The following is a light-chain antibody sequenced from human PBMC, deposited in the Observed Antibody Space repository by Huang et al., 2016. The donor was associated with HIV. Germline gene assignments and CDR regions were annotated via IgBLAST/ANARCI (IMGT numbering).Light chain of an antibody. J-gene: IGKJ5*01. CDR3: QQGDTFPLT. CDR2: TTS. Sequence: DIQMTQSPSSMSASLGDRVTITCRASQGISSWLAWYQQKPGKAPKLLIYTTSGVQSGVPSKFSGSGSGTDFTLTINSLQPEDFATYYCQQGDTFPLTFGQGTRLEVK. V-gene: IGKV1-12*01. CDR1: QGISSW.